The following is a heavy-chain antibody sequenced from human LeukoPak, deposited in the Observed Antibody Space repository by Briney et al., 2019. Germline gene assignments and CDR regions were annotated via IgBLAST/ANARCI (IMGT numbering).Heavy chain of an antibody. CDR2: ISTYNGNT. CDR1: GYTFTSYG. CDR3: ARGGGGGTYYYFGMDV. J-gene: IGHJ6*02. D-gene: IGHD2-21*01. Sequence: GASVKVSCKASGYTFTSYGISWVRQAPGQGLEWMGWISTYNGNTNYAQNLQGRVTMTSDTSTSTAYMELRSLRSDDTAVYYCARGGGGGTYYYFGMDVWGQGTTVIVSS. V-gene: IGHV1-18*01.